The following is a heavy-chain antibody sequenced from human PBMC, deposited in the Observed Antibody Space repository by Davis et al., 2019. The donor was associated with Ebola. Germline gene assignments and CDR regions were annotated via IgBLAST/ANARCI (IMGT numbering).Heavy chain of an antibody. CDR3: ARDPAPGGYCSGGSCFNWFDP. V-gene: IGHV3-33*01. Sequence: GESLKISCAASGFTFSSYGMHWVRQAPGKGLEWVAVIWYDGSNKYYADSVKGRFTISRDNAKNSLYLQMNSLRDEDTAVYYCARDPAPGGYCSGGSCFNWFDPWGQGTLVTVSS. J-gene: IGHJ5*02. CDR1: GFTFSSYG. CDR2: IWYDGSNK. D-gene: IGHD2-15*01.